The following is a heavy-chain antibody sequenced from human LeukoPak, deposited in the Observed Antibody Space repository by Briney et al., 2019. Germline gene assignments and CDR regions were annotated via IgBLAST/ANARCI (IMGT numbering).Heavy chain of an antibody. J-gene: IGHJ4*02. V-gene: IGHV4-34*01. Sequence: SETLSLTCAVYGGSFGGYYWSWIRQPPGKGLEWIGEINHSGSTNYNPSLKSRVTISVDTSKNQFSLKLSSVTAADTAVSYCARGRDYGSGSYQYWGQGTLVTVSS. CDR2: INHSGST. D-gene: IGHD3-10*01. CDR1: GGSFGGYY. CDR3: ARGRDYGSGSYQY.